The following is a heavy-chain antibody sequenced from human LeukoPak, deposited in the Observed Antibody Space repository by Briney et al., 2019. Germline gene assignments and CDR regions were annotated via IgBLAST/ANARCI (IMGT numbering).Heavy chain of an antibody. CDR2: INNSGNII. V-gene: IGHV3-48*02. Sequence: PGGFLRLSCAASGFTFSSFSMHWVRQAPGTGLECVAYINNSGNIIYYADSVKGRFAISRDNAKNSVYLQMNSLRDGDTAVYYCVRGYFYYMDVWGKGTTVTVSS. J-gene: IGHJ6*03. CDR1: GFTFSSFS. CDR3: VRGYFYYMDV. D-gene: IGHD2-21*01.